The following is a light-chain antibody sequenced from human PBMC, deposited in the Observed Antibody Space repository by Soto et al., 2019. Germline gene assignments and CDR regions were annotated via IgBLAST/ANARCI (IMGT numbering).Light chain of an antibody. CDR3: QQYATYWT. CDR1: QSSSPW. Sequence: DIQMTQSPSTLSASVGDRVTITCRASQSSSPWLAWYQQIPGEAPKLLIYKASSLESWVPSRFSGSGSGTEFTLTISSMQPDDVATYYCQQYATYWTFGKGTKVAIK. V-gene: IGKV1-5*03. CDR2: KAS. J-gene: IGKJ1*01.